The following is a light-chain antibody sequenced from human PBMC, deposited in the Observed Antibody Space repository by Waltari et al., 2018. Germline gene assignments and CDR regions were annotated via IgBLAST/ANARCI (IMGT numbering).Light chain of an antibody. CDR1: QTVITY. Sequence: EIVLTQSPATLSLSPVERATLSCRASQTVITYLAWYQQKPGQAPRLLISDASNRVPGIPARFSGSGSGTDFTLTISSLEPEDFAVYYCQQRYYWPPWTFGQGTKVELK. CDR3: QQRYYWPPWT. CDR2: DAS. V-gene: IGKV3-11*01. J-gene: IGKJ1*01.